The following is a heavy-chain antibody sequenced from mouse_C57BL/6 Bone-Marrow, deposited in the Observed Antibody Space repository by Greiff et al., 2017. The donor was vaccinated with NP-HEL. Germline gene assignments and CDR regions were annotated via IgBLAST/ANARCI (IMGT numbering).Heavy chain of an antibody. CDR3: TRERGYYGNYFYYFDY. J-gene: IGHJ2*01. Sequence: EVMLVESGEGLVKPGGSLKLSCAASGFTFSSYAMSWVRQTPEKRLEWVAYISSGGDYIYYADTVKGRFTISRDNARNTLYLQMSSLKSEDTAMYYCTRERGYYGNYFYYFDYWGQGTTLTVSS. CDR1: GFTFSSYA. V-gene: IGHV5-9-1*02. CDR2: ISSGGDYI. D-gene: IGHD2-1*01.